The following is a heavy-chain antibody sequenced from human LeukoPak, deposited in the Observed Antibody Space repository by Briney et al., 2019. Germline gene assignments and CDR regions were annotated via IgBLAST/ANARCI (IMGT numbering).Heavy chain of an antibody. CDR1: GFTFSSYA. D-gene: IGHD3-10*01. CDR2: IGGSDGNT. Sequence: PGGSLRLSCAASGFTFSSYAMSWVRQAPGKGLEWVSAIGGSDGNTYYADSVKGRFTISRDNSQNTLYLQLSSLRAEDTAVYYCAKDIGYGSVITSPRGGYWGQGALVTVSS. CDR3: AKDIGYGSVITSPRGGY. J-gene: IGHJ4*02. V-gene: IGHV3-23*01.